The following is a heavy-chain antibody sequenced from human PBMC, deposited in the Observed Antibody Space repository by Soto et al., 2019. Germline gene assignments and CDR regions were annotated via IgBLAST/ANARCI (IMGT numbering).Heavy chain of an antibody. D-gene: IGHD3-22*01. CDR2: IYYSGST. J-gene: IGHJ5*02. Sequence: SETLSLTCTVSGGSISSSSYYWGWIRQPPGKGLEWIGSIYYSGSTYYNPSLKSRVTISVDTSKNQFSLKLSSVTAADTAVYYCARPTYYYDSSGYFNWFDPWGQGTLVTVSS. V-gene: IGHV4-39*01. CDR3: ARPTYYYDSSGYFNWFDP. CDR1: GGSISSSSYY.